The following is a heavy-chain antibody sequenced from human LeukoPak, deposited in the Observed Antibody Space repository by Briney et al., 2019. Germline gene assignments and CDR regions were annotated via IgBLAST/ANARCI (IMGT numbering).Heavy chain of an antibody. D-gene: IGHD3-10*01. CDR2: MSGSGGSI. V-gene: IGHV3-23*01. J-gene: IGHJ3*02. CDR3: AKDYIHYYGSGSYVDI. Sequence: GGSQSLSCAASGFTFSSYAVSWVRQAPGRGLECLSAMSGSGGSIYYADAVKGRFTISRDNSKNTMSLQMNSLRAEDTAVYYCAKDYIHYYGSGSYVDIWGQGTMVTVSS. CDR1: GFTFSSYA.